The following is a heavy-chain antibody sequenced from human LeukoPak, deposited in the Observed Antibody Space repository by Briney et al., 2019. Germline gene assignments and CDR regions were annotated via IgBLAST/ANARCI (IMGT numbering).Heavy chain of an antibody. V-gene: IGHV4-39*07. CDR1: TVSINTSNYD. J-gene: IGHJ3*02. D-gene: IGHD3-10*01. CDR2: IFYSGST. Sequence: SVNVSLTSTVSTVSINTSNYDWGWLRQPPEWVVEWIGNIFYSGSTYYSPSLRSRVNISLDTSRNQFSLKLNSVTAADTAVYYCAKSNGYGLVDIWGQGTMVTVPS. CDR3: AKSNGYGLVDI.